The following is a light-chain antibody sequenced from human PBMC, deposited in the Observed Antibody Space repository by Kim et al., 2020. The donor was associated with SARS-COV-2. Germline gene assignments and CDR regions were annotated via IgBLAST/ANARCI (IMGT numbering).Light chain of an antibody. Sequence: QPVLTQSSSASASLGSSVKLTCTLSSGHSSYIIAWHQQQPGKAPRYLMKLEGSGSYNKGSGVPDRFSGSSSGADRYLTISNLQSEDEADYYCETWFGGGTKLTVL. CDR2: LEGSGSY. CDR3: ETW. J-gene: IGLJ2*01. V-gene: IGLV4-60*03. CDR1: SGHSSYI.